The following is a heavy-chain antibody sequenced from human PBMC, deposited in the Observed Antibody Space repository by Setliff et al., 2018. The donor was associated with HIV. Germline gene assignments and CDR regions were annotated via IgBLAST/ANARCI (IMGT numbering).Heavy chain of an antibody. CDR2: IYPADSDT. CDR1: GYSFSNYW. Sequence: PGESLKISCKASGYSFSNYWITWVRQMPGKGLEWMGIIYPADSDTTSSPSFQGRVTFSVDTSISTAYLHFSSLKASDTAIYYCARQGYCDTSSCSAAFDKWGQGTLVTVSS. CDR3: ARQGYCDTSSCSAAFDK. V-gene: IGHV5-51*01. D-gene: IGHD2-2*01. J-gene: IGHJ3*02.